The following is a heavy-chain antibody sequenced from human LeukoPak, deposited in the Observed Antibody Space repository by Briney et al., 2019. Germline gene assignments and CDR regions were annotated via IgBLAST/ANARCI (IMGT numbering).Heavy chain of an antibody. Sequence: GGSLRLSCAASGFTFSSHWMSWVRQAPGKGLEWLANINQDGSEKYYVDSVKGRFTISRDNAKSSQYLQMSSLRAEDTAVYYCARAVYGYFDFWGQGTLLTVSS. J-gene: IGHJ4*02. CDR1: GFTFSSHW. CDR3: ARAVYGYFDF. CDR2: INQDGSEK. V-gene: IGHV3-7*04. D-gene: IGHD5-18*01.